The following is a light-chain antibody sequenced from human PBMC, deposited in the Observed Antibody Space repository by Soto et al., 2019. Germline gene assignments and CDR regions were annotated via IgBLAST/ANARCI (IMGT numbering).Light chain of an antibody. Sequence: DIVMTQTPLSSPVTLGQPASISCRSSQGLVHSDGNTYLSWLQQRPGQPPRLLIYTISNRFSGVPARFSGSGAGTDFTLKISRVEAEDVGVYYCMQATQFPWTFGQGTKVEIK. J-gene: IGKJ1*01. V-gene: IGKV2-24*01. CDR1: QGLVHSDGNTY. CDR3: MQATQFPWT. CDR2: TIS.